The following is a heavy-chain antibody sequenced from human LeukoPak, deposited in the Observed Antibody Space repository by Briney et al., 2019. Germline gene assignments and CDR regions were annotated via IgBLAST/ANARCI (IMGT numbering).Heavy chain of an antibody. D-gene: IGHD2-15*01. V-gene: IGHV3-30-3*01. Sequence: GGSLRLSCAASGFTFSSYAMHWVRQAPGMGLEWVAVISYDGSNKYYADSVKGRFTISRDNSKNTLYLQMNSLRAEDTAVYYCSGGGETYYFDYWGQGTLVAVSS. CDR2: ISYDGSNK. CDR3: SGGGETYYFDY. J-gene: IGHJ4*02. CDR1: GFTFSSYA.